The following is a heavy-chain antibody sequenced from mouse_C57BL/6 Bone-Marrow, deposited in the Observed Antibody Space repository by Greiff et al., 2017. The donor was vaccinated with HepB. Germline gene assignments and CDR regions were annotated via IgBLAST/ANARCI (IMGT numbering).Heavy chain of an antibody. D-gene: IGHD1-1*01. CDR1: GYAFSSSW. CDR2: IYPGDGDT. V-gene: IGHV1-82*01. CDR3: ARRGKFYGSSYLDY. J-gene: IGHJ2*01. Sequence: QVQLQQSGPELVKPGASVKISCKASGYAFSSSWMNWVKQRPGKGLEWIGRIYPGDGDTNYNGKFKGKATLTADNSSSTAYMQLSSLTSEDSAVYFGARRGKFYGSSYLDYWGQGTTLTVSS.